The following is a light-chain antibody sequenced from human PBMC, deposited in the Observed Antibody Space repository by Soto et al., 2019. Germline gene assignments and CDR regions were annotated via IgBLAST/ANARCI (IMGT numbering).Light chain of an antibody. Sequence: IVMTPSPAPLSVSPGERAPLSCRASQSVSSYLAWYQQKPGQAPRLLIYGASTRATGIPARFSGSGSGTEFTLTISSLQSEDFAVYYCQQYNNWLSITFGQGTRLEIK. CDR2: GAS. CDR3: QQYNNWLSIT. CDR1: QSVSSY. J-gene: IGKJ5*01. V-gene: IGKV3-15*01.